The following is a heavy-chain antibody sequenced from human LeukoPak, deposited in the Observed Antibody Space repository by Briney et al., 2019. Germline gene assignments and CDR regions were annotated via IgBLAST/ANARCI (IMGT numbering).Heavy chain of an antibody. CDR3: ARNVENGENAFDI. J-gene: IGHJ3*02. V-gene: IGHV4-34*01. Sequence: SETLSLTCAVYGGSFSAYYWSWIRQPPGKGLEWIGEINHSGSTIYNPSLKSRVTISVDTSKNQFSLKLSSVTAADTAVYYCARNVENGENAFDIWGQGTMVTVSS. D-gene: IGHD3-10*01. CDR1: GGSFSAYY. CDR2: INHSGST.